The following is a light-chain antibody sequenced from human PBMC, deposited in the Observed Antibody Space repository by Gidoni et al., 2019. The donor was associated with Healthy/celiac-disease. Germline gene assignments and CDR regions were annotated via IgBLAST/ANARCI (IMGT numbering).Light chain of an antibody. J-gene: IGLJ3*02. CDR3: KAADSSGTPWV. Sequence: SYALPQPPSVSVSPGQTARITCPGDALPKQYAYWYQQKPGQAPVLVIYKDSERPAGIPERFSGSSSGTTVTLTISGVQAEDEADYYCKAADSSGTPWVFGGGTKLTVL. V-gene: IGLV3-25*03. CDR1: ALPKQY. CDR2: KDS.